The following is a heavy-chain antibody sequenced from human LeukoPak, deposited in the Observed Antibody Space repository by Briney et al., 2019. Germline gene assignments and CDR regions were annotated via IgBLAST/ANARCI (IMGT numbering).Heavy chain of an antibody. V-gene: IGHV3-21*01. J-gene: IGHJ4*02. CDR3: ARAGDGYNYYFDY. CDR2: ISSSSSYI. Sequence: GGSLRLSCAASGFTFSSNSMNWVRQAPGTGLEWVSSISSSSSYIYYADSVKGRFTISRDNAKNSLYLQMNSLRAEDTAVYYCARAGDGYNYYFDYWGQGTLVTVSS. CDR1: GFTFSSNS. D-gene: IGHD5-24*01.